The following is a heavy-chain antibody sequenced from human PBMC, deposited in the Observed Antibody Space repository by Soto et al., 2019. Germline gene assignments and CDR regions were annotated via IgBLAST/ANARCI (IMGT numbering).Heavy chain of an antibody. J-gene: IGHJ4*02. CDR1: GFSFSDYG. Sequence: QVQLVESGGSVFQPGRSLRLSCVDSGFSFSDYGMHWVRQAPGKGLEWVAVIPYDGSNQYYADSVKGRFTISRDNSKNTLYLQMNSLRAEDTAVYYCAKDPEYRRSTLRNYFDYWGQGTLVTVSS. V-gene: IGHV3-30*18. D-gene: IGHD6-6*01. CDR3: AKDPEYRRSTLRNYFDY. CDR2: IPYDGSNQ.